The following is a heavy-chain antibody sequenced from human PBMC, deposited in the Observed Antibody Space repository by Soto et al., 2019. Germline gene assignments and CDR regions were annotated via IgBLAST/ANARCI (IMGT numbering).Heavy chain of an antibody. J-gene: IGHJ3*02. CDR2: TYYRSKWYN. CDR3: ARGFNWNYLGAFDI. V-gene: IGHV6-1*01. Sequence: SQTLSRTCAISGDSVSSNSAAWNWIRQSPSRGLEWLGRTYYRSKWYNDYAVSVKSRITINPDTSKNQFSLKLNSVTPEDTAVYYCARGFNWNYLGAFDIWGQGTMVTVSS. D-gene: IGHD1-7*01. CDR1: GDSVSSNSAA.